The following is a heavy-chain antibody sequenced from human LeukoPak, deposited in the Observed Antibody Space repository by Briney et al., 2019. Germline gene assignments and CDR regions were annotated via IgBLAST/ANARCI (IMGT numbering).Heavy chain of an antibody. CDR3: ARGGEKLYYYYYMDV. V-gene: IGHV1-2*02. CDR2: INPNSGGT. Sequence: GASVKVSCKASGYTFTGYYMHWVRQAPGQGLEWMGWINPNSGGTNYAQKFQGRVTMTRDTSISTAYMELSRLRSDDTAVYYCARGGEKLYYYYYMDVWGKGTTVTISS. D-gene: IGHD2-21*01. CDR1: GYTFTGYY. J-gene: IGHJ6*03.